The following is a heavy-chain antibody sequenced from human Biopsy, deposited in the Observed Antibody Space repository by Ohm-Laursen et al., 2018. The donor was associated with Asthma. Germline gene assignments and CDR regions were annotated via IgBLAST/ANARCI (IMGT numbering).Heavy chain of an antibody. Sequence: SLRLSCAASGFILSNYDMHWVRQAPGKGLEWVAVLSYNGNNKYYADSVRGRFTISRDNSENTLYLQTDSLRVEDTAVYYCARGDWYGSASNGYWGQGTLVTVSA. CDR3: ARGDWYGSASNGY. CDR2: LSYNGNNK. CDR1: GFILSNYD. J-gene: IGHJ4*02. D-gene: IGHD6-6*01. V-gene: IGHV3-30*03.